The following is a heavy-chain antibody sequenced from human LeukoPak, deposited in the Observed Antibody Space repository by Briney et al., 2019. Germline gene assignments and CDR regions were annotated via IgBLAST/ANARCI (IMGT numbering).Heavy chain of an antibody. V-gene: IGHV4-4*07. CDR1: GGSISGYY. CDR3: AADSRILGAPGAFDN. D-gene: IGHD1-26*01. Sequence: PSGTLSLTCTVSGGSISGYYWSWIRQPAGKGLEWIGRFYSGSTNYNPSLKSRVTMSLDTPKNQFSLKLSSVTAADTAVYYCAADSRILGAPGAFDNWGQGTLVTVSS. CDR2: FYSGST. J-gene: IGHJ4*02.